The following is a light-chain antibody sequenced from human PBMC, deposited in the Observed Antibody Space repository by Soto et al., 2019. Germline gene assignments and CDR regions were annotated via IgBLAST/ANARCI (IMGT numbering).Light chain of an antibody. Sequence: DIQMTKSPSSLSASVGDRVTIACRASQRISTYLNWYQQKPGKAPEVLIYAVSSLQRGVPSRFSGSGSGTDFTLTISSLQPEDFAAYYCQQSDSLPYTFGQGTKLEIK. J-gene: IGKJ2*01. CDR2: AVS. CDR3: QQSDSLPYT. V-gene: IGKV1-39*01. CDR1: QRISTY.